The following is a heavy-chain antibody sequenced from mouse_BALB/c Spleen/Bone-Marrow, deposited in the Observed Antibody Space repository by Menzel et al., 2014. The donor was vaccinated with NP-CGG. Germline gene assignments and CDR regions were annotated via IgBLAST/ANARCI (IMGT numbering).Heavy chain of an antibody. CDR3: ARSGDSSGYGFGY. D-gene: IGHD3-2*01. CDR1: GYTFTSYD. CDR2: IYPGDGST. V-gene: IGHV1S56*01. Sequence: VQLQQSGPELVKPGALVKISCKASGYTFTSYDINWVRQRPGQGLEWIGWIYPGDGSTKYNEKFKGKATLTADKSSSPAYMQLSSLTSENAAVYSCARSGDSSGYGFGYWGQGTLVTVSA. J-gene: IGHJ3*01.